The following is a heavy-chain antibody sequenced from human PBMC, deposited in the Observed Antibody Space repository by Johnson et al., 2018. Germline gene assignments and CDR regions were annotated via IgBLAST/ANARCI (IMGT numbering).Heavy chain of an antibody. D-gene: IGHD1-26*01. Sequence: VQLQESGGGLVQPGGSLRLSCAASGFTFSNAWLSWVRQAPGKGLEWVGRIRSKANSYATAYAASVKGRFTISRDDSKNTAYLQMNSLKTEDTAVYYRTRHRSGTGDAFDIWGQGTMVTVSS. CDR2: IRSKANSYAT. J-gene: IGHJ3*02. CDR3: TRHRSGTGDAFDI. CDR1: GFTFSNAW. V-gene: IGHV3-73*02.